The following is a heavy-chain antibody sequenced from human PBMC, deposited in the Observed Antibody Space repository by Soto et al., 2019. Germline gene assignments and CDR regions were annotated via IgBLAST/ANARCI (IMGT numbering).Heavy chain of an antibody. V-gene: IGHV4-34*01. CDR3: ARGKNYYGSGSYSWFDP. CDR2: INHSGST. CDR1: GGSFSGYY. D-gene: IGHD3-10*01. J-gene: IGHJ5*02. Sequence: PSETLSLTCAVYGGSFSGYYWSWIRQPPGKGLEWIGEINHSGSTNYNPSLKSRVTISVDTSKNQFSLKLSSVTAADTAVYYCARGKNYYGSGSYSWFDPWGQGTLVTVSS.